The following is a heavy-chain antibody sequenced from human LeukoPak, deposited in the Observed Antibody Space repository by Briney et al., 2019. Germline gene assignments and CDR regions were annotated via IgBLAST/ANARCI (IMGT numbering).Heavy chain of an antibody. Sequence: ASVKVSCKASGYTFTSYDINWVRQAPGQGLEWMGWISAYNGNTNYAQKLQGRVTMTTDTSTSTAYMELRSLRSDDTAVYYCAIRICSGGSCYYDYWGQGTLVTVSS. CDR2: ISAYNGNT. CDR1: GYTFTSYD. CDR3: AIRICSGGSCYYDY. D-gene: IGHD2-15*01. J-gene: IGHJ4*02. V-gene: IGHV1-18*01.